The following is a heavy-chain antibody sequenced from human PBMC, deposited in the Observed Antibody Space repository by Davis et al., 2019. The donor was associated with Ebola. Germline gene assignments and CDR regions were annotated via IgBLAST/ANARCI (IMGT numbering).Heavy chain of an antibody. CDR3: ARERYYYDSSGYYPV. CDR2: ISYDGSNK. Sequence: GGSLRLSCAASGFTFSSYAMHCVRQAPGKGLEWVAVISYDGSNKYYADSVKGRFTISRDNSKNTLYLQMNSLRAEDTAVYYCARERYYYDSSGYYPVWGQGTLVTVSS. CDR1: GFTFSSYA. J-gene: IGHJ4*02. D-gene: IGHD3-22*01. V-gene: IGHV3-30*04.